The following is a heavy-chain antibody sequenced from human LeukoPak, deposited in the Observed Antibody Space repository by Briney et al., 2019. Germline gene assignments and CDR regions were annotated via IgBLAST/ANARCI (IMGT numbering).Heavy chain of an antibody. CDR2: INHSGST. D-gene: IGHD5-18*01. Sequence: SETLSLTCAVYGGSFSGYYWSWIRQPPGKGLEWIGEINHSGSTNYNPSLKSRVTTSVDTSKNQFSLKLSSVTAADTAVYYCARVGHGGYSYGYSNWFDPWGQGTLVTVSS. CDR1: GGSFSGYY. CDR3: ARVGHGGYSYGYSNWFDP. V-gene: IGHV4-34*01. J-gene: IGHJ5*02.